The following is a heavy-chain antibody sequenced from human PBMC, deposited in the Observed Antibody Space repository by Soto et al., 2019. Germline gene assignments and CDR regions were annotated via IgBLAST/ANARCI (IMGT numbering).Heavy chain of an antibody. Sequence: GGSLRLSCAPSGFTFSSFGMHWVRQAPGKGLEWVAGIYYHGSATLYADSVKGRFTISRDNSKNTLYLQMDSLRAEDTAVYYCARDGDYSGHYSLLDYWGQGTQVTVSS. CDR1: GFTFSSFG. CDR3: ARDGDYSGHYSLLDY. V-gene: IGHV3-33*01. J-gene: IGHJ4*02. D-gene: IGHD3-22*01. CDR2: IYYHGSAT.